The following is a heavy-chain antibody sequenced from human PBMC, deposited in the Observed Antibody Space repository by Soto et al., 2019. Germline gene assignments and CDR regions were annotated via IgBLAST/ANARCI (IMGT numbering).Heavy chain of an antibody. CDR3: ARDLGRFLEWLSRYYYYGMDV. D-gene: IGHD3-3*01. V-gene: IGHV3-30-3*01. CDR1: GFTFSSYA. CDR2: ISYDGSNK. Sequence: GGSLRLSCAASGFTFSSYAMHWVRQAPGKGLEWVAVISYDGSNKYYADSVKGRFTISRDNSKNTLYLQMNSLRAEDTAVYYCARDLGRFLEWLSRYYYYGMDVWGQGTTVTAP. J-gene: IGHJ6*02.